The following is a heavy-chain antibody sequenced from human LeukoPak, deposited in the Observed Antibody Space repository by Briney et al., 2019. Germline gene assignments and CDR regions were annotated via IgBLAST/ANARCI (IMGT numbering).Heavy chain of an antibody. V-gene: IGHV1-2*02. Sequence: ASVKVSCKTSGYTFTSYGISWVRQAPGQGLEWMGWINPNSGGTNYAQKFQGRVTMTRDTSISTAYMELSRLRSDDTAVYYCASELGYCSGGSCPQGGWFDPWGQGTLVTVSS. D-gene: IGHD2-15*01. CDR1: GYTFTSYG. CDR3: ASELGYCSGGSCPQGGWFDP. J-gene: IGHJ5*02. CDR2: INPNSGGT.